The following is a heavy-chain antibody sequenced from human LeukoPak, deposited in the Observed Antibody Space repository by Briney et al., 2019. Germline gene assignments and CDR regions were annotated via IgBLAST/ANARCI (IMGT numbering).Heavy chain of an antibody. V-gene: IGHV4-39*01. Sequence: TPSETLSLTCTVSGGSISSSSYYWGWIRQPPGKGLEWIGSIYYSGSTYYNPSLKSRVTISVDTSKNQFSLKLSSVTAADTAVYYCARWAWQQLEWGQGTMVTVSS. J-gene: IGHJ3*01. CDR1: GGSISSSSYY. CDR3: ARWAWQQLE. D-gene: IGHD6-13*01. CDR2: IYYSGST.